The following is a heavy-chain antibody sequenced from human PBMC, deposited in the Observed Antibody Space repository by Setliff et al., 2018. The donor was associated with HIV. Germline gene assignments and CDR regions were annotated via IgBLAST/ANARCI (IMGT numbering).Heavy chain of an antibody. D-gene: IGHD6-13*01. V-gene: IGHV4-31*03. Sequence: PSETLSLTCTVSGGSISSGGYYWSWIRQHPGKGLEWIGYIHYTGSTYYNPSLKSRVTISTDTSRNQFSLRLSSVTAADTAIYYCARVPTSSWYVTTQRTKEYFHHWGQGTLVTVSS. CDR3: ARVPTSSWYVTTQRTKEYFHH. J-gene: IGHJ1*01. CDR1: GGSISSGGYY. CDR2: IHYTGST.